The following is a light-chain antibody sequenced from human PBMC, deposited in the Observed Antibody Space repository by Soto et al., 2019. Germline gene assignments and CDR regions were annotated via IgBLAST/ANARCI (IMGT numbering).Light chain of an antibody. J-gene: IGKJ1*01. CDR2: AAS. V-gene: IGKV1-39*01. CDR1: QSVSSY. Sequence: DIQMTQSPSSLSASVGDRVTITCRASQSVSSYLNWYQQKPGKAPKVLIYAASALQSGVPARFSGSGYGTDFTLTIDSMQPEDFANYYCQQSFVPPRTFGQGTKVDXK. CDR3: QQSFVPPRT.